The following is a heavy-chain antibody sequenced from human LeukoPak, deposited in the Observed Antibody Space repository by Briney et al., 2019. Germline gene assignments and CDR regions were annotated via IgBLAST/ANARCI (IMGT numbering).Heavy chain of an antibody. J-gene: IGHJ4*02. V-gene: IGHV4-39*01. CDR2: IYYSGST. CDR1: GVTVSRDY. D-gene: IGHD5-12*01. CDR3: ARRRIVATIDY. Sequence: PGGSLRLSCAASGVTVSRDYMSWVRQPPGKGLEWIGSIYYSGSTYYNPSLKSRVTISVDTSKNQFSLNLSSVTAADTAVYYCARRRIVATIDYWGQGTLVTVSS.